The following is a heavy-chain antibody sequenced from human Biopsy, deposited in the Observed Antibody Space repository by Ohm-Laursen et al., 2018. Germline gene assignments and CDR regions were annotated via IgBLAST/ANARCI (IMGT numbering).Heavy chain of an antibody. CDR3: ARLRGGVVINYSWFDP. D-gene: IGHD3-3*01. V-gene: IGHV4-39*01. CDR1: GGSISSNGFY. J-gene: IGHJ5*02. Sequence: TLSLTCTVSGGSISSNGFYWGWIRQPPGKGLEWIGSISYRGTTSYNPSLKSRVAISVDTSKNQLSLSLNSVTAADTAVFYCARLRGGVVINYSWFDPWGQGILVTVSS. CDR2: ISYRGTT.